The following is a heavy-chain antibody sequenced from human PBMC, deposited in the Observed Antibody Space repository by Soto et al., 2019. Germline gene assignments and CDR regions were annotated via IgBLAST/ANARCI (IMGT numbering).Heavy chain of an antibody. D-gene: IGHD6-19*01. Sequence: GGSLRLSCAASGFTFSSYGMHWVRQAPGKGLEWVAVISYDGSNKYYADSVKGRFTISRDNSKNTLYLQMNSLRAEDTAVYYCAKGYGYSSGSHDAFDIWGQGTMVTVSS. CDR3: AKGYGYSSGSHDAFDI. CDR1: GFTFSSYG. CDR2: ISYDGSNK. J-gene: IGHJ3*02. V-gene: IGHV3-30*18.